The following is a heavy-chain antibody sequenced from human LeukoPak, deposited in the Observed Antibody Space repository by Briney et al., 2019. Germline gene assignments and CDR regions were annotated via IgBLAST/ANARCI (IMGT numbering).Heavy chain of an antibody. V-gene: IGHV1-2*04. CDR2: INPNSGGT. J-gene: IGHJ3*02. CDR1: GYTFTSYY. CDR3: AREEYRGAYDAFDI. Sequence: ASVKVSCKASGYTFTSYYMHWVRQAPGQGLEWMGWINPNSGGTNYAQKFQGWVTMTRDTSISTAYMELSRLRSDDTAVYYCAREEYRGAYDAFDIWGQGTMVTVSS. D-gene: IGHD5-18*01.